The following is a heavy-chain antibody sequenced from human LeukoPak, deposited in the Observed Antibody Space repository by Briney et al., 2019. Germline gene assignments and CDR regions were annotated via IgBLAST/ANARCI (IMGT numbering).Heavy chain of an antibody. Sequence: PGGSLRLSCAPSGFTFSSFWMHWVRHVPGKGLVWVSRVNGDGTSTIYADSVQGRFTISTDTAKNTLYLYMNSLRGDDTAIYFCVGSCRRGSCYGYKDYWGQGTLVTVSS. J-gene: IGHJ4*02. CDR3: VGSCRRGSCYGYKDY. D-gene: IGHD2-2*01. V-gene: IGHV3-74*01. CDR2: VNGDGTST. CDR1: GFTFSSFW.